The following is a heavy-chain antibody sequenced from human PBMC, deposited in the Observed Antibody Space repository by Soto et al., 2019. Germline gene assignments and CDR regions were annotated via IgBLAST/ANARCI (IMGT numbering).Heavy chain of an antibody. J-gene: IGHJ6*02. CDR3: ARDGRKQLWVEGRNAMDV. V-gene: IGHV1-18*01. Sequence: QVQLVQSGPEVRKPGASVKVSCKASACTFTNYGISWVRQAPGQGLEWMGWISGVNGQTNYAQKFRGRVTITTDTSTSTAYMELRSLRSDDTAMYYCARDGRKQLWVEGRNAMDVWGHGTTVTVSS. D-gene: IGHD5-18*01. CDR1: ACTFTNYG. CDR2: ISGVNGQT.